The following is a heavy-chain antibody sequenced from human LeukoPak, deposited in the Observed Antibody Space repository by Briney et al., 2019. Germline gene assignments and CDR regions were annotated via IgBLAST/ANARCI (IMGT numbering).Heavy chain of an antibody. CDR3: ARLGYQFYGSGSSNYYGMDA. CDR1: GYSFSNYW. CDR2: IYPSDSNT. D-gene: IGHD3-10*01. V-gene: IGHV5-51*01. Sequence: GESLKISCKGSGYSFSNYWIGWVRQLPGKGLEWMGIIYPSDSNTIYSPTFQDQVTISADRSISTAYLQWSSLKASDTAMYYCARLGYQFYGSGSSNYYGMDAWGQGTTVTASS. J-gene: IGHJ6*02.